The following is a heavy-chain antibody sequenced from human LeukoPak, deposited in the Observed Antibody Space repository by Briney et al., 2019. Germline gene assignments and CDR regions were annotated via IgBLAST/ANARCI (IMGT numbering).Heavy chain of an antibody. J-gene: IGHJ4*02. CDR1: GFTVSSNY. D-gene: IGHD3-10*01. CDR2: IYSGGST. CDR3: ARVPWFGEFDY. Sequence: TGGSLRLSCAASGFTVSSNYMSWVRQAPGKGLEWVSVIYSGGSTYYADSVKGRFTISRDNSKNTLYLQMNSLRAEDTAVYYCARVPWFGEFDYWGQGTLVTVSS. V-gene: IGHV3-66*01.